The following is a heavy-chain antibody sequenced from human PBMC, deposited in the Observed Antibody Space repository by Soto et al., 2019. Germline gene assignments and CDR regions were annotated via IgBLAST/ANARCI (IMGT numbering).Heavy chain of an antibody. CDR3: ARDDSSGPRRFDP. V-gene: IGHV1-18*01. D-gene: IGHD3-22*01. J-gene: IGHJ5*02. Sequence: QVQLVQSGAEVKKPGASVKVSCKASGYTFTSYGFSWVRQAPRQGLEWMGWINAYSTYTDYAQNLQGRVTMTTDRSTSTAYMELRSLRSDDTAVYYCARDDSSGPRRFDPWGQGTLVTVSS. CDR1: GYTFTSYG. CDR2: INAYSTYT.